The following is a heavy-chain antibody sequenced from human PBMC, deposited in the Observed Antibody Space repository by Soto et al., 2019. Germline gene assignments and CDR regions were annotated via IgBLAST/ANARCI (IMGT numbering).Heavy chain of an antibody. CDR2: ISGSGGST. V-gene: IGHV3-23*01. CDR1: GFTFSSYA. J-gene: IGHJ4*02. D-gene: IGHD2-8*02. Sequence: GGSLRLSCAASGFTFSSYAMSWVRQAPGKGLEWVSSISGSGGSTYYADSVKGRFTISRDNSKNTLYLQMNSLRAEDTAVYYCAKDPGEDTYWFDYWGQGTLVNVSS. CDR3: AKDPGEDTYWFDY.